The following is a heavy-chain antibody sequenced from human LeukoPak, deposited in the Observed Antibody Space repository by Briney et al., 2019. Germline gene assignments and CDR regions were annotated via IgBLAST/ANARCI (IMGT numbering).Heavy chain of an antibody. CDR2: IWYDGSNK. Sequence: GRSLRLSCAASGFTFSSYGMHWVRQAPGKGLEWVAVIWYDGSNKYYADSVKGRFTISRGNSKHTLYLQMNSLRAEDTAVYYCAKDLHFLSSGWYAFDYRGQGTLVTVSS. D-gene: IGHD6-19*01. CDR1: GFTFSSYG. V-gene: IGHV3-33*06. J-gene: IGHJ4*02. CDR3: AKDLHFLSSGWYAFDY.